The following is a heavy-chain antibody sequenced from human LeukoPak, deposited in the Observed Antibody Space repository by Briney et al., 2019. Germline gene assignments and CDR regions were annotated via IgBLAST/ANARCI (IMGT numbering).Heavy chain of an antibody. CDR2: INPNSGGT. D-gene: IGHD6-19*01. CDR3: ARDSPQRREGIAVAAADQRLDY. V-gene: IGHV1-2*02. CDR1: GYTFTGYY. Sequence: GASVKVSCKASGYTFTGYYMHWVRQAPGQGLEWMGWINPNSGGTNYAQKFQGRVTMTRDTSISTAYMELSSLRSEDTAVYYCARDSPQRREGIAVAAADQRLDYWGQGTLVTVSS. J-gene: IGHJ4*02.